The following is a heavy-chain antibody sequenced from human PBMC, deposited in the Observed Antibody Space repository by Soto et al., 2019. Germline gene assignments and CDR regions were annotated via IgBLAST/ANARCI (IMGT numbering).Heavy chain of an antibody. CDR1: GGTFSSYA. J-gene: IGHJ6*02. V-gene: IGHV1-69*13. Sequence: SVKVSCKASGGTFSSYAISWVRQAPGQGLEWMGGIIPIFGTANYAQKFQGRVTITADESTSTAYMELSSLRSEDTAVYYCARVCSGGSCYSAYYYYYGMDVWGQGTTVTVSS. CDR2: IIPIFGTA. D-gene: IGHD2-15*01. CDR3: ARVCSGGSCYSAYYYYYGMDV.